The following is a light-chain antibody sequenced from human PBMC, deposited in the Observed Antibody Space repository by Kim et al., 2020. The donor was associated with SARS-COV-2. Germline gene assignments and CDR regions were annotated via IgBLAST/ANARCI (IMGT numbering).Light chain of an antibody. CDR1: QRINSY. Sequence: EIVLTQSPATLSLSPGERATLSCRASQRINSYLAWYQQKPGQAPRLLIYGASIRATGIPASFSGSGSGTDFTLTISSLEPEDFAVYYCYQGGSRPPITFGRGTKLEIK. V-gene: IGKV3-11*01. CDR2: GAS. J-gene: IGKJ5*01. CDR3: YQGGSRPPIT.